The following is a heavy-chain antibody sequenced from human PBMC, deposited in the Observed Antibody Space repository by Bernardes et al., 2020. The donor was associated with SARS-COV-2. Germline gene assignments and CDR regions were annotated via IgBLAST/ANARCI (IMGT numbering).Heavy chain of an antibody. V-gene: IGHV4-61*01. Sequence: SETLSLTCTVSGDSVNSGNYYWTWVRQPPGKGLEWVGYIYYSGSATYSPSLKSRATISIDTSKNQFSLNLSSVTAADTAVYYCARETYCGGECLLEDPMNDALDIWGQGTLVTVSS. CDR3: ARETYCGGECLLEDPMNDALDI. CDR1: GDSVNSGNYY. D-gene: IGHD2-21*01. CDR2: IYYSGSA. J-gene: IGHJ3*02.